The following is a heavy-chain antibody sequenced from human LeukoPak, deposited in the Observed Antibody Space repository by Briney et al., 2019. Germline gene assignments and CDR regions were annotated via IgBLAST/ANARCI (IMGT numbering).Heavy chain of an antibody. V-gene: IGHV1-18*01. J-gene: IGHJ6*02. Sequence: ASVKLSCTASGYTFTSYGISWVRQAPGQGLEWLGWISAYNGNTNYAQKLQGRVTMTTDTSTSTAYMELRSLRSDDTAVYYCHYLGYCSGGSCYPRDYYYGMDVWGQGTTVTVSS. CDR2: ISAYNGNT. D-gene: IGHD2-15*01. CDR3: HYLGYCSGGSCYPRDYYYGMDV. CDR1: GYTFTSYG.